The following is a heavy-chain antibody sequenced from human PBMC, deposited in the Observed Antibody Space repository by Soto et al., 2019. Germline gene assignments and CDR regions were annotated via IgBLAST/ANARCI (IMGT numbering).Heavy chain of an antibody. J-gene: IGHJ6*02. D-gene: IGHD6-13*01. CDR3: ARLRAAGLSQIIAAAGSRYYYYYGMDV. CDR1: GGSFSGYY. V-gene: IGHV4-34*01. CDR2: INHSGST. Sequence: SETLSLTCAVYGGSFSGYYWTWIRQPPGTGLEWIGEINHSGSTNYNPSLKSRVTISVDTSKNQFSLKLSSVTAADTAVYYCARLRAAGLSQIIAAAGSRYYYYYGMDVWGQGTTVTVSS.